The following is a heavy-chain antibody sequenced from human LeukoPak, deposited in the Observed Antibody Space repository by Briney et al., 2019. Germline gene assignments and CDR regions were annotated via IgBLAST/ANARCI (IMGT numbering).Heavy chain of an antibody. CDR3: ARDFEAHDLRPIGY. CDR1: GFTFSSYT. CDR2: IISSGNYI. V-gene: IGHV3-21*03. J-gene: IGHJ4*02. D-gene: IGHD3-3*01. Sequence: GGSLRLSCAASGFTFSSYTMNWVRQAPGKGLEWVSSIISSGNYIYYADSVKGRFTISRDNAKNSLYLQMNSLRAEDTTVYYCARDFEAHDLRPIGYWGQGTLVTVSS.